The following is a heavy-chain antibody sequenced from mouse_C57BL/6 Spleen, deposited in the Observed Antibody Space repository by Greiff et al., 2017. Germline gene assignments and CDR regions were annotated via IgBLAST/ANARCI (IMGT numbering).Heavy chain of an antibody. CDR1: GFSLTSYA. CDR2: IGTGGGT. Sequence: VKLMESGPGLVAPSQSLSITCTVSGFSLTSYAISWVRQPPGKGLEWLGVIGTGGGTNYNSALKSRLSISKDNSKSQVFLKMNSLQTDDTARYYCAREGYSKGGYFDVWGTGTTVTVSS. V-gene: IGHV2-9-1*01. D-gene: IGHD2-5*01. J-gene: IGHJ1*03. CDR3: AREGYSKGGYFDV.